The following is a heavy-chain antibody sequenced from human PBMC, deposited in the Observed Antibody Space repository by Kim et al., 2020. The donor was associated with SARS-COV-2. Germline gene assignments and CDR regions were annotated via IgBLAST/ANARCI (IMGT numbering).Heavy chain of an antibody. J-gene: IGHJ3*02. D-gene: IGHD2-15*01. CDR1: GFSISSYW. CDR2: IKSDGSVT. Sequence: GGSLRLSCAASGFSISSYWMHWVRQAPGKGLVWASRIKSDGSVTNYADSVKGRFTISRDNAKNTLYLQMNSLRAEDTALYYCARTDTSGQEAFDIWGQGTMVTVSS. V-gene: IGHV3-74*01. CDR3: ARTDTSGQEAFDI.